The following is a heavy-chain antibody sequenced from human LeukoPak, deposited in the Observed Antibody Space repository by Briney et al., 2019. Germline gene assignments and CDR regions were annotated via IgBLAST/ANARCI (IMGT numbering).Heavy chain of an antibody. D-gene: IGHD3-22*01. J-gene: IGHJ3*02. V-gene: IGHV4-38-2*02. CDR3: ARARRYYDSSGSDAFDI. CDR1: GYSISSGYY. Sequence: SETLSLTCTVSGYSISSGYYWGWIRQPPGKGLEWIGSIYHSGSTYYSPSLKSRVTISVDTSKNQFSLKLSSVTAADTAVYYCARARRYYDSSGSDAFDIWGQGTMVTVSS. CDR2: IYHSGST.